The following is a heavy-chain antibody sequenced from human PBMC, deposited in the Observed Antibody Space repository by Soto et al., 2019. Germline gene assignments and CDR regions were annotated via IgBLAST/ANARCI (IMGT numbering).Heavy chain of an antibody. J-gene: IGHJ4*02. CDR2: ISGSGGST. CDR1: GFTFSSYA. Sequence: GGSLRLSCAASGFTFSSYAMSWVRRAPGKGLEWVSAISGSGGSTYYAHSVKGRFTISRDNSKNTLYLQMNSLRAEDTAVYYCAKDLGGYSYGSDYWGQGTLVTVSS. D-gene: IGHD5-18*01. V-gene: IGHV3-23*01. CDR3: AKDLGGYSYGSDY.